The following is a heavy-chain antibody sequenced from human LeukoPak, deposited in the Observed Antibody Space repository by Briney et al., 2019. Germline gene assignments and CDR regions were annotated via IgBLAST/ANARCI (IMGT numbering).Heavy chain of an antibody. Sequence: PSETLSLTCAVYGGSFSGYCWSWIRQPPGKGLEWIGEINHSGSTNYNPSLKSRVTISVDTSKNQFSLKLSSVTAADTAVYYCARGFDSRNSGFPQNDYWGQGTLVTVSS. CDR1: GGSFSGYC. D-gene: IGHD4-23*01. CDR3: ARGFDSRNSGFPQNDY. V-gene: IGHV4-34*01. CDR2: INHSGST. J-gene: IGHJ4*01.